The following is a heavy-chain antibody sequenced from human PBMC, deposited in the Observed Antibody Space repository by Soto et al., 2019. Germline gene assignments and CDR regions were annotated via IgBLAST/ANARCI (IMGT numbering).Heavy chain of an antibody. Sequence: ESGPTLVNPTQTLPLTCTFSAFSLSTNGVGVGWIRQPPGKPLEWLAVIYWNEDKRYSRSLKSRLSITKDTSKNQVVLTMTTMDPVDTATYYCVHTVMVHTITGGHYFGYWGPGILVTVSS. D-gene: IGHD2-8*01. CDR3: VHTVMVHTITGGHYFGY. V-gene: IGHV2-5*01. CDR2: IYWNEDK. CDR1: AFSLSTNGVG. J-gene: IGHJ4*02.